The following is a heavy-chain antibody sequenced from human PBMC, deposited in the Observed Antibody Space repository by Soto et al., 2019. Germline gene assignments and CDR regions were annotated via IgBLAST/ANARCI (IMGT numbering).Heavy chain of an antibody. J-gene: IGHJ4*01. Sequence: WVTLRLPCSAAGLTFSGYAESWVRQPPGKELEWGSSISGDGAITYYADSVRGLFLISRDNSRNTVYLQMNDLGAEVTALYCCAKDDVCVVGGGLDFWGQGTLVTVSS. CDR1: GLTFSGYA. CDR2: ISGDGAIT. D-gene: IGHD3-10*01. CDR3: AKDDVCVVGGGLDF. V-gene: IGHV3-23*01.